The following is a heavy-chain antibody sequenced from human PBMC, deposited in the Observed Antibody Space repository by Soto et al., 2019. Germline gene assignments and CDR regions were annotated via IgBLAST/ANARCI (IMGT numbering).Heavy chain of an antibody. J-gene: IGHJ3*02. CDR3: ARQWVYDLWSGWDAFDI. Sequence: GPLRLYCAAPVFTFSSYSMNWVRQAPGKGLEWVSPISSISSYIYYADSVKGRFTISRDNAKNSLYLQMNSLRAEDTAVYYCARQWVYDLWSGWDAFDIWGQGTMVTVSS. D-gene: IGHD3-3*01. CDR1: VFTFSSYS. V-gene: IGHV3-21*01. CDR2: ISSISSYI.